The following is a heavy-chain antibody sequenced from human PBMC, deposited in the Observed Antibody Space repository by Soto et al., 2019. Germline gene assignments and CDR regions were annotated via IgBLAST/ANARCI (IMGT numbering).Heavy chain of an antibody. D-gene: IGHD1-1*01. CDR3: ARSGTFRKLDYYGMDV. V-gene: IGHV3-30-3*01. CDR2: ISYDGSNK. Sequence: GESLKISCAASGFTFSSYAMHWVRQAPGKGLEWVAVISYDGSNKYYADSVKGRFTISRDNSKNTLYLQMNSLRAEDTAVYYCARSGTFRKLDYYGMDVWGQGTTVTSP. J-gene: IGHJ6*02. CDR1: GFTFSSYA.